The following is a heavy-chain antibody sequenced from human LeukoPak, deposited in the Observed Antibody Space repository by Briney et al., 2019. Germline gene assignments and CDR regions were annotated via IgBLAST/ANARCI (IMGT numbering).Heavy chain of an antibody. D-gene: IGHD6-19*01. Sequence: GRSLRLSCAASGFTFSTYAMHWVRQAPGKGLEWVTVISYDAKNEYYADSVRGRFTISRDNSKNTLYLQMNSLRPDDTAVYYCAVGGSGWFFDYWGQGTLVTDSS. CDR1: GFTFSTYA. J-gene: IGHJ4*02. CDR2: ISYDAKNE. V-gene: IGHV3-30*04. CDR3: AVGGSGWFFDY.